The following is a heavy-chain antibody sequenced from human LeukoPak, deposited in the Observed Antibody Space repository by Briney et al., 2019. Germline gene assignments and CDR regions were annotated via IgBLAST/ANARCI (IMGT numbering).Heavy chain of an antibody. Sequence: SETLSLTCSVSGDSIRSYYWTWIRQSPGKGLEDIGYTSYTGSTNYNPSLKSRVTISVDTSKNQFSLKVTFVTAADTAIYYCARARDGYSPLDYWGQGTLVTVSS. CDR2: TSYTGST. CDR3: ARARDGYSPLDY. J-gene: IGHJ4*02. V-gene: IGHV4-59*01. CDR1: GDSIRSYY. D-gene: IGHD5-24*01.